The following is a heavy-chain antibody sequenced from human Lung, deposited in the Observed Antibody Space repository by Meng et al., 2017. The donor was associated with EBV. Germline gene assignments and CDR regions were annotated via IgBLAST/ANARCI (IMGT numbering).Heavy chain of an antibody. CDR2: INHSGST. D-gene: IGHD6-13*01. V-gene: IGHV4-34*02. J-gene: IGHJ4*02. CDR3: ARGGWSSSWGN. CDR1: GGSFSGYY. Sequence: VQLQQWGAGLLKPPGTLSLTCGVYGGSFSGYYWSWIRQPPGKGLEWIGEINHSGSTNYNPSLKSRVTISVDTSKNQFSLKLSSVTAADTAVYYCARGGWSSSWGNWGQGTLVTVSS.